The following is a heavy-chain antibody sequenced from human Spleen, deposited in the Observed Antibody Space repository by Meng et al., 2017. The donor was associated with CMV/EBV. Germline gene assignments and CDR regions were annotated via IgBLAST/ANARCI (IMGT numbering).Heavy chain of an antibody. CDR3: ARDLRGPNYYDSTGYFDY. V-gene: IGHV3-30*04. J-gene: IGHJ4*02. Sequence: GGSLRLSCAASGFTFSSYPMHWVRQAPGQGLEWVAVMLHDGSTKYYADSVKGRFTISRDNSRNTMYLQMHSLGVEDTAVYYCARDLRGPNYYDSTGYFDYWGQGIRVTVSS. CDR2: MLHDGSTK. D-gene: IGHD3-22*01. CDR1: GFTFSSYP.